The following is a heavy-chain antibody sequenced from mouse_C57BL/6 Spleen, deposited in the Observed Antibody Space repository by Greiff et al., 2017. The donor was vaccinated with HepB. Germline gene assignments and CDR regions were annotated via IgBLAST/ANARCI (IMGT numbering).Heavy chain of an antibody. D-gene: IGHD2-4*01. Sequence: EVQLVESGGDLVKPGGSLKLSCAASGFTFSSYGMSWVRQTPDKRLEWVATISSGGSYTYYPDSVKGRFTISRDNAKNTLYLQMSSLKSEDTAMYYCAIHDYDEGYYAMDYWGQGTSVTVSS. CDR2: ISSGGSYT. V-gene: IGHV5-6*01. J-gene: IGHJ4*01. CDR3: AIHDYDEGYYAMDY. CDR1: GFTFSSYG.